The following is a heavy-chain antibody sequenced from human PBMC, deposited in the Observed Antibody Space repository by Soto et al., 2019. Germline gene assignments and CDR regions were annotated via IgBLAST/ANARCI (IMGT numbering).Heavy chain of an antibody. CDR2: IKSKTDGGTT. V-gene: IGHV3-15*07. D-gene: IGHD3-10*01. CDR3: TTEILLWFGELPSDNDY. Sequence: RLRCAVAGCTFGNAGGNWVLQAHGKGLEWVGRIKSKTDGGTTDYAAPVKGRFTISRDDSKNTLYLQMNSLKTEDTAVYYCTTEILLWFGELPSDNDYWGQGTLVTVSS. J-gene: IGHJ4*02. CDR1: GCTFGNAG.